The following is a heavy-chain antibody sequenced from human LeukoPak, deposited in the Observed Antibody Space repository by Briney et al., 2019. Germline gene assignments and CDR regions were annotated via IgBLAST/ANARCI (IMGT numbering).Heavy chain of an antibody. V-gene: IGHV6-1*01. CDR1: GDSVSSNSAA. Sequence: SQTLSLTCAISGDSVSSNSAAWNWIRQSPSRGLEWLGRTYYRSKWYNDYAVSVKSRITINPDTSKNQFSLQLNSVTPEDTAVYYCAATYYDSSGYYYGGSFDYWGQGTLVTVSP. D-gene: IGHD3-22*01. J-gene: IGHJ4*02. CDR2: TYYRSKWYN. CDR3: AATYYDSSGYYYGGSFDY.